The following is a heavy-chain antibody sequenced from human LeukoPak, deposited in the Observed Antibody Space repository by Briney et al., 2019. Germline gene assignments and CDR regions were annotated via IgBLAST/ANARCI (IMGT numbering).Heavy chain of an antibody. V-gene: IGHV1-18*01. Sequence: ASVKVSCRASGYTFSSYGISWVRQAPGQGLEWMGWINTYNGNTNYARKFQGRVTMTTDTSTSTAYMELRSLRSDDTAVYYCARGGVIVVDFYAFDIWGQGTMVTVSS. D-gene: IGHD3-22*01. CDR2: INTYNGNT. CDR1: GYTFSSYG. J-gene: IGHJ3*02. CDR3: ARGGVIVVDFYAFDI.